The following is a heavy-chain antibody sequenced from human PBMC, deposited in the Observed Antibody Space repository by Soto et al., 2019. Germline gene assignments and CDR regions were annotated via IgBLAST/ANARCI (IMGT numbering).Heavy chain of an antibody. CDR2: ISYDGSNK. V-gene: IGHV3-30*03. CDR3: CIAARHDWFDP. D-gene: IGHD6-6*01. Sequence: GGSLRLSCAASGFTFSSYGMHWVRQAPGKGLEWVAVISYDGSNKYYADSVKGRFTISRDNSKNTLYLQMNSLRAEDTAVYYCCIAARHDWFDPWGQGTLVPVAS. CDR1: GFTFSSYG. J-gene: IGHJ5*02.